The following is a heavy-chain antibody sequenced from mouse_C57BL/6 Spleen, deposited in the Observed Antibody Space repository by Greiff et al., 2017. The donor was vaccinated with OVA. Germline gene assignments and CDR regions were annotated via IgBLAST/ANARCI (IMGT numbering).Heavy chain of an antibody. J-gene: IGHJ3*01. Sequence: DVKLQESGPGMVKPSQSLSLTCTVTGYSITSGYDWHWIRHFPGNKLEWMGYISYSGSTNYNPSLKSRISITHDTSKNHFFLKLNSVTTEDTATYYCARSPDGYYAWFAYWGQGTLVTVSA. D-gene: IGHD2-3*01. V-gene: IGHV3-1*01. CDR3: ARSPDGYYAWFAY. CDR2: ISYSGST. CDR1: GYSITSGYD.